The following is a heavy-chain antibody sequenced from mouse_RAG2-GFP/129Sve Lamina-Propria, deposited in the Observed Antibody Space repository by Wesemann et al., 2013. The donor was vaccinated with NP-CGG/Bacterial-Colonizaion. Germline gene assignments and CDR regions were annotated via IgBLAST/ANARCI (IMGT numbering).Heavy chain of an antibody. CDR1: GFTFSSYT. CDR2: ISGGGGNT. D-gene: IGHD1-1*01. V-gene: IGHV5-9*01. Sequence: VLVESGGGLVKPGGSLKLSCAASGFTFSSYTMSWVRQTPEKRLEWVATISGGGGNTYYPDNVKGRFTISRDNARNTLYLQMSSLRSEDTALYYCASYYYGSSYEDYWGQGTTLTVSS. J-gene: IGHJ2*01. CDR3: ASYYYGSSYEDY.